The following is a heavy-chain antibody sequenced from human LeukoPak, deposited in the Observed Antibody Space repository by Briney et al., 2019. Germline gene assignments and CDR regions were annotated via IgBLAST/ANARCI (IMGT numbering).Heavy chain of an antibody. Sequence: PGGSLRLSCAASGFAFSSYAMSWVRQAPGKGLEWVSAISGSGGSTYYADSVKGRFTISRDNSKNTLYLQMNSLRAEDTAVYYCAKDSVAAARPRYFDYWGQGTLVTVSS. CDR2: ISGSGGST. CDR1: GFAFSSYA. CDR3: AKDSVAAARPRYFDY. J-gene: IGHJ4*02. D-gene: IGHD6-13*01. V-gene: IGHV3-23*01.